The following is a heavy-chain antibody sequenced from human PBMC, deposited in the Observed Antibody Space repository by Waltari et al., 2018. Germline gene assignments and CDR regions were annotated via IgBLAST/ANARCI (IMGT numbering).Heavy chain of an antibody. V-gene: IGHV1-24*01. CDR1: GYTLTELS. CDR3: ATGLTDSITGKGFWYFDL. CDR2: FDPEDGET. J-gene: IGHJ2*01. Sequence: QVQLVQSGAEVKKPGASVKVSCKVSGYTLTELSMHWVRQAPGTGLEWMGGFDPEDGETIYAQKFQGRVTMTEDTSTDTAYMELSSLRSEDTAVYYCATGLTDSITGKGFWYFDLWGRGTLVTVSS. D-gene: IGHD1-20*01.